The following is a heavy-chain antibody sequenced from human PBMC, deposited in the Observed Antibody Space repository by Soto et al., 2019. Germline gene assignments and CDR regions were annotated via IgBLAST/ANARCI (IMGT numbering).Heavy chain of an antibody. CDR3: ARDGEQYFDWLDDAFDI. CDR1: GYTFTSYG. CDR2: ISAYNGNT. Sequence: QVQLVQSGAEVKKPGASVKVSCKASGYTFTSYGISWVRQAPGQGLEWMGWISAYNGNTNYAQKLQGRVTMTTDTPTSTAYMELRSLRSDDTAVYYCARDGEQYFDWLDDAFDIWGQGTMVTVSS. D-gene: IGHD3-9*01. J-gene: IGHJ3*02. V-gene: IGHV1-18*01.